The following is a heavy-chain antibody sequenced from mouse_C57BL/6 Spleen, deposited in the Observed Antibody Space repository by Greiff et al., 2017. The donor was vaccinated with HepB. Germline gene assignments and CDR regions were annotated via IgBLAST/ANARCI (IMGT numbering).Heavy chain of an antibody. CDR3: ARRGYYYGSSYYAMDY. Sequence: QVQLQHSGPELVKPGASVKISCKASGYAFSSSWMNWVKQRPGKGLEWIGRIYPGDGDTNYNGKFKGKATLTADKSSSTAYMQLSSLTSADSAVYFCARRGYYYGSSYYAMDYWGQGTSVTVSS. D-gene: IGHD1-1*01. J-gene: IGHJ4*01. CDR1: GYAFSSSW. V-gene: IGHV1-82*01. CDR2: IYPGDGDT.